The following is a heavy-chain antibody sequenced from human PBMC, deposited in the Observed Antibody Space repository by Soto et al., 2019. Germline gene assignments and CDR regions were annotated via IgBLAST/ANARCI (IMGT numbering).Heavy chain of an antibody. J-gene: IGHJ6*02. CDR2: ISDGGERT. CDR3: ARDRSTDFGLDV. CDR1: GFTFSRFV. D-gene: IGHD3-3*01. Sequence: SPRISRVASGFTFSRFVMSLGRRVPGKGLEWVSSISDGGERTDYRDSVRGRFTISRDNARFTLHLQMNSLRVDDTATYFCARDRSTDFGLDVWGQGTTVTVS. V-gene: IGHV3-23*01.